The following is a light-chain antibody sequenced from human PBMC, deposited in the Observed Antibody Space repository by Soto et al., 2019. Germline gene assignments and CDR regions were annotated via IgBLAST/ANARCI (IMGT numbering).Light chain of an antibody. V-gene: IGKV3-20*01. CDR1: QSVSSTY. Sequence: EIVLTQSPGTLSSSPGERATLSCRASQSVSSTYLAWYQQRPGQAPRPLIYGTSRRASGIPDRFSGSGSGTHFTLIINRLEPEDFAVYFCQHFGNSRWTFGQGTRVEIK. J-gene: IGKJ1*01. CDR3: QHFGNSRWT. CDR2: GTS.